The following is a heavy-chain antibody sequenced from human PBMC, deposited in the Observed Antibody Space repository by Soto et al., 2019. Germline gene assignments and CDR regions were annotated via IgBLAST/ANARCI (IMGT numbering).Heavy chain of an antibody. D-gene: IGHD3-10*01. CDR2: IVVGSGNT. Sequence: ASVKVSCKASGFTVTSSAVQWVRQARGQRLEWIGWIVVGSGNTNYAQKFQERVTITREMSTSTAYMELSSLRSEDTAVYYCAALHLGIWFGELNWFDPWGQGTLVTVSS. J-gene: IGHJ5*02. CDR3: AALHLGIWFGELNWFDP. CDR1: GFTVTSSA. V-gene: IGHV1-58*01.